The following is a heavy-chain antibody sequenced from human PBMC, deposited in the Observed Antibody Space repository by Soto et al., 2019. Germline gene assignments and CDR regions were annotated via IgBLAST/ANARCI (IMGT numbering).Heavy chain of an antibody. Sequence: EVHLVESGGGLVQPGGSLRLSCAASGFTVSNNYMSWVRQAPGKRLEWVSSLYSSGSTYYADSVKGRFTVSRDISENTLYLQMNSLRVEDTAVYYCAREASGSGWWSPGSFEYWGQGTLVTVSS. D-gene: IGHD6-19*01. V-gene: IGHV3-66*01. CDR3: AREASGSGWWSPGSFEY. J-gene: IGHJ4*02. CDR1: GFTVSNNY. CDR2: LYSSGST.